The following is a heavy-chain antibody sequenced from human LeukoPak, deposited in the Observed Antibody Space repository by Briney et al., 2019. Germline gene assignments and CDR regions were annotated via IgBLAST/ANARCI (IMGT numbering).Heavy chain of an antibody. CDR1: GYTFTSYY. V-gene: IGHV1-46*01. CDR3: ARDSDYYDSSGHVGDI. D-gene: IGHD3-22*01. Sequence: ASVKVSCKASGYTFTSYYMHWVRQAPRQGLEWMGIINPRGGSTAYAQKFQGRVTMTRDMSTSTVYMELNSLRSEDTAVYYCARDSDYYDSSGHVGDIWGQGTMVTVSS. CDR2: INPRGGST. J-gene: IGHJ3*02.